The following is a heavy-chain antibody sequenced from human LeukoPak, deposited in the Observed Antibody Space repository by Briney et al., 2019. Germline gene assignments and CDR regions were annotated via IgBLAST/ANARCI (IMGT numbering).Heavy chain of an antibody. CDR2: IIPIFGTA. Sequence: SVKVSCKASGGTFSSYAISWVRQAPGQGLEWMGRIIPIFGTANYAQKFQGRVTITTDESTSTAYMELSSLRSEDTAVYYCAIKDSSGCRGDVFDFWGQGTMVTVSS. D-gene: IGHD3-22*01. CDR1: GGTFSSYA. V-gene: IGHV1-69*05. CDR3: AIKDSSGCRGDVFDF. J-gene: IGHJ3*01.